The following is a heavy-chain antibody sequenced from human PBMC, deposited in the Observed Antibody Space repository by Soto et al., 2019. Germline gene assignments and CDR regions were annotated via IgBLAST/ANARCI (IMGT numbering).Heavy chain of an antibody. D-gene: IGHD3-10*01. V-gene: IGHV4-34*01. CDR1: GGSFSGYY. Sequence: SETLSLTCAVYGGSFSGYYWSWIRQPPGKGLEWIGEINHSGSTNYNPSLKSRVTISVDTSKNQFSLKLSSVTAADTAVYYCARGFARRVYGSGSYPYYYYYGMDVWGQETTVTVSS. J-gene: IGHJ6*02. CDR2: INHSGST. CDR3: ARGFARRVYGSGSYPYYYYYGMDV.